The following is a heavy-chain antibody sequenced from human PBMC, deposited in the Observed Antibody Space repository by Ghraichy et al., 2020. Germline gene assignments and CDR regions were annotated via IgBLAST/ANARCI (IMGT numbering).Heavy chain of an antibody. CDR1: GFTFSSYA. V-gene: IGHV3-23*01. Sequence: LSLTCAASGFTFSSYAMSWVRQAPGKGLEWVSAISGSGGSTYYADSVKGRFTISRDNSKNTLYLQMNSLRAEDTAVYYCAKHMSGSYDILTGYPLDFDYWGQGTLVTVSS. CDR2: ISGSGGST. D-gene: IGHD3-9*01. CDR3: AKHMSGSYDILTGYPLDFDY. J-gene: IGHJ4*02.